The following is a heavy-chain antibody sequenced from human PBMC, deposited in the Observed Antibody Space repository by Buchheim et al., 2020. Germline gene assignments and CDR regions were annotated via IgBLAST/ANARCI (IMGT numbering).Heavy chain of an antibody. CDR3: ATESRRIFAVGFDY. Sequence: QVQLVQSGAEVKKPGASVKVSCKASGYTFSDYYIHWVRQAPGQGLEWVGWIDPNGGGPNYAQKFQGRITMTTDTSTTTAYMDLGRLRSDDTAVYYCATESRRIFAVGFDYWGQGTL. V-gene: IGHV1-2*02. CDR1: GYTFSDYY. J-gene: IGHJ4*02. D-gene: IGHD3-3*02. CDR2: IDPNGGGP.